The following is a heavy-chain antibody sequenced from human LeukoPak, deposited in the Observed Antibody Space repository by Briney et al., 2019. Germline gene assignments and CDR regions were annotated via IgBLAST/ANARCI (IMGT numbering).Heavy chain of an antibody. CDR1: GYNFISYY. Sequence: ASVKVSCKASGYNFISYYMHWVRQAPGQGLEWMGIINPSGGSTSYAQKFQDRVTMTRDTSTSTVYMELSSLKSEDTAVYYCAREDVVLVDAVRYYYYGMDVWGQGTTVTVS. V-gene: IGHV1-46*01. CDR3: AREDVVLVDAVRYYYYGMDV. CDR2: INPSGGST. J-gene: IGHJ6*02. D-gene: IGHD2-8*01.